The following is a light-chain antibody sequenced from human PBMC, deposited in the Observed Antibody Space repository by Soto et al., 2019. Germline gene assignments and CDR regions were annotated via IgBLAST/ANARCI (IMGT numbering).Light chain of an antibody. V-gene: IGLV2-14*03. CDR3: SSYTSSSTYVV. CDR2: DVN. J-gene: IGLJ2*01. CDR1: SSDVGGYNY. Sequence: QSALTQPASVSGSPGQSITISCTGTSSDVGGYNYVSWYQQHPVKAPRLMIYDVNNRPSGVSSRFSGSKSGNTASLTISGLQAEDEADYYCSSYTSSSTYVVFGGGTKLTVL.